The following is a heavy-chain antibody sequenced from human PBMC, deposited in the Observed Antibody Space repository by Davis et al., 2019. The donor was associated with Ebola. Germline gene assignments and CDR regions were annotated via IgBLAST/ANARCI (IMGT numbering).Heavy chain of an antibody. CDR1: GNTPSNTA. Sequence: AASVKVSCKASGNTPSNTAISWVRQAPGQGLEWMGWISGNSGNTKYARRVQGRVTMAAERSTSTVYMELRSLRSDDTAVFYCARDWDYDKVWGGPGAFDVWGQGTMVTVSS. D-gene: IGHD3-16*01. CDR2: ISGNSGNT. V-gene: IGHV1-18*04. CDR3: ARDWDYDKVWGGPGAFDV. J-gene: IGHJ3*01.